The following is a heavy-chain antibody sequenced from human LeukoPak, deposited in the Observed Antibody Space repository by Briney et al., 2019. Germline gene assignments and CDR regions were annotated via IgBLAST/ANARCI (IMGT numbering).Heavy chain of an antibody. J-gene: IGHJ4*02. CDR1: GFSFSSYA. CDR3: ARGGTLVRGGDPFDY. D-gene: IGHD3-10*01. V-gene: IGHV3-30*04. Sequence: GRSLRLSCAASGFSFSSYAMHWVRQAPGKGLEWVALISYDGSKKFYADSVKGRFTISRDNSKNTVYLQMNTLRAEDTALYYCARGGTLVRGGDPFDYWGQGTLVTVSS. CDR2: ISYDGSKK.